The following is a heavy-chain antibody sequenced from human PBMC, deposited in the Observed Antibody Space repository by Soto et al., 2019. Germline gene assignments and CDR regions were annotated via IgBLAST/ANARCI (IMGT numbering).Heavy chain of an antibody. CDR2: INHSGST. D-gene: IGHD2-15*01. Sequence: QVQLQQWGAGLLKPSETLSLTCAVYGGSFSGYYWSWIRQPPGKGLVWIGEINHSGSTNYNPSLKRRVTISVDTSKNQFSLKLSSVTAADTAVYYCARAAPRYCSGGSCYSGRDYWGHGTLVTVSS. CDR3: ARAAPRYCSGGSCYSGRDY. J-gene: IGHJ4*01. CDR1: GGSFSGYY. V-gene: IGHV4-34*01.